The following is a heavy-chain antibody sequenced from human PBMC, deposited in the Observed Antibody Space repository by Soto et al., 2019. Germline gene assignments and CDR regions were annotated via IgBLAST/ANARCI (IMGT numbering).Heavy chain of an antibody. Sequence: SETLSLTCAVYGGSFSGYYWSWIRQPPGKGLEWIGEINHSGSTNYNPSLKSRVTISVDTSKNQLSLKLSSVTAADTAVYYCARARYYYYGMDVWGQGTTVTVSS. CDR2: INHSGST. CDR1: GGSFSGYY. J-gene: IGHJ6*02. V-gene: IGHV4-34*01. CDR3: ARARYYYYGMDV.